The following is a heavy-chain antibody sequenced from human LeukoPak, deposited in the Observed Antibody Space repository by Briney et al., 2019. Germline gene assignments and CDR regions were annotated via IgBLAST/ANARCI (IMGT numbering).Heavy chain of an antibody. J-gene: IGHJ5*02. CDR2: IMPLFGTA. CDR1: GGTFNNSA. V-gene: IGHV1-69*05. CDR3: ARDVHGDYGSGWFDP. D-gene: IGHD4-17*01. Sequence: ASVKVSCKTSGGTFNNSAISWVRQAPGQGLEWLWCIMPLFGTAGYAQKFQGRVTITKDESTRTVYLELTSLTSDDTAVYYCARDVHGDYGSGWFDPWGRGTLVSVSS.